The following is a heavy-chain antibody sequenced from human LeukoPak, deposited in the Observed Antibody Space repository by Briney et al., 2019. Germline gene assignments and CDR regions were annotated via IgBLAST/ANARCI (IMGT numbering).Heavy chain of an antibody. J-gene: IGHJ1*01. V-gene: IGHV3-23*01. CDR3: AKEIYGDSTGGRFQH. CDR1: GFTFSSYA. CDR2: ISGTGHST. Sequence: PGGSLRLSCAASGFTFSSYAMSWVRRAPGKGLEWVSVISGTGHSTYYADSVKGRFTISRDNSKNTLYLQMNSLRAEDTAVYYCAKEIYGDSTGGRFQHWGQGTLVTVSS. D-gene: IGHD4-17*01.